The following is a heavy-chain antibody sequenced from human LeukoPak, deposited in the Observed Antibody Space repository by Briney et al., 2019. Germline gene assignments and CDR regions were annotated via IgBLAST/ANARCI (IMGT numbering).Heavy chain of an antibody. CDR2: IHYSGTT. D-gene: IGHD6-6*01. CDR3: ARFGTSSSRFFDE. V-gene: IGHV4-59*01. J-gene: IGHJ4*02. CDR1: VGSICAYY. Sequence: SETLSLPYTGSVGSICAYYRRWIRQPPGKGLEWIGYIHYSGTTNYYPSLKSRVTIALDTSKNQFSLKLNSVTAADTAVYYCARFGTSSSRFFDEWGQTSSVTVSS.